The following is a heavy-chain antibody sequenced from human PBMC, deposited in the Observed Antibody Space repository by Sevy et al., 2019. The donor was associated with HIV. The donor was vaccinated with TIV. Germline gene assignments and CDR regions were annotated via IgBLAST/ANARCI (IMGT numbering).Heavy chain of an antibody. CDR1: GFTFSSYD. J-gene: IGHJ4*02. D-gene: IGHD6-13*01. CDR3: AKDLEQQLGPDY. V-gene: IGHV3-23*01. CDR2: ISPTGGTT. Sequence: GGSLRLSCAASGFTFSSYDMSWVRQAPGKGLEWVPGISPTGGTTHYAESVKGRFIISRDNPKKTLFLQMNSLRAEDTALYYCAKDLEQQLGPDYWGQGTQVTVSS.